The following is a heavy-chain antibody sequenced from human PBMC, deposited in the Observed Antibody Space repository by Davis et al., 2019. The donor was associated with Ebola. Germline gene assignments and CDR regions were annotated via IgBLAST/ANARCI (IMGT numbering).Heavy chain of an antibody. D-gene: IGHD3-10*01. CDR2: IIPILGIA. V-gene: IGHV1-69*04. J-gene: IGHJ5*02. CDR1: GGTFSSYA. Sequence: SVKVSCKASGGTFSSYAISWVRQAPGQGLEWMGRIIPILGIANYAQKFQGRVTMTTDTSTSTAYMELRSLRSDDTAVYYCARSITMVQDLSWFDPWGQGTLVTVSS. CDR3: ARSITMVQDLSWFDP.